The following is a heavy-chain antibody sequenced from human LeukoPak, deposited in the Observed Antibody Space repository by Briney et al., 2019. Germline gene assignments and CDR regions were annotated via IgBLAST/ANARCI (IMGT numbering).Heavy chain of an antibody. CDR3: ASRYTRTPPHYYYYYMDV. CDR1: GGSFSVYY. J-gene: IGHJ6*03. CDR2: INHSGST. D-gene: IGHD2-2*01. V-gene: IGHV4-34*01. Sequence: SETLSLTCAVYGGSFSVYYWSWIRQPPGKGLEWIGEINHSGSTNYNPSLKSRVTISVDTSKNQFSLKLSSVTAADTAVYYCASRYTRTPPHYYYYYMDVWGKGTTVTVSS.